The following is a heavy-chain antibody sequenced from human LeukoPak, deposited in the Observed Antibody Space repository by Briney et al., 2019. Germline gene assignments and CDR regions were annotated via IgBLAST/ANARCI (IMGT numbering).Heavy chain of an antibody. J-gene: IGHJ4*02. CDR1: GYSFTSYW. V-gene: IGHV5-51*01. CDR2: IYPGDSDT. CDR3: ARARGSGSYPYYFDY. Sequence: GESLKISCKGSGYSFTSYWSGWVRQMPGKGLEWMGIIYPGDSDTRYSPSFQGQVTISAVKSISTAYLQWNSLKASDTAIYYCARARGSGSYPYYFDYWGQGTLVTVSS. D-gene: IGHD3-10*01.